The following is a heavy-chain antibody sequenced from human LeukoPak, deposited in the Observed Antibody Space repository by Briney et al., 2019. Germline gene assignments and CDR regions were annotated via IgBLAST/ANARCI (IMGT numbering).Heavy chain of an antibody. D-gene: IGHD2/OR15-2a*01. V-gene: IGHV3-48*01. CDR2: ITNSGNSK. J-gene: IGHJ4*02. CDR1: GFTFSSYW. Sequence: GGSLRLSCAASGFTFSSYWMNWARQAPGKGLEWVSYITNSGNSKSYADSVKGRFTISRDNSKNTLYLQMNSLRAEDTAVYYCAKDTWRYDYWGQGTLVTVSS. CDR3: AKDTWRYDY.